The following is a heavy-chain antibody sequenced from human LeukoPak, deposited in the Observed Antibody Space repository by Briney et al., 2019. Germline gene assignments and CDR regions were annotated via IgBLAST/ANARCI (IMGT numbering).Heavy chain of an antibody. Sequence: SETLSLTCTVSGTSVNTYYWSWIRQPPGKALEWIGFVHYGGGTSYTPSLRGRVTISLDTSKNQFSLRLTSVTAADTAVYYCAKQSWSLFDPCGQGTLVTVSS. CDR1: GTSVNTYY. CDR3: AKQSWSLFDP. CDR2: VHYGGGT. V-gene: IGHV4-59*08. J-gene: IGHJ5*02. D-gene: IGHD6-13*01.